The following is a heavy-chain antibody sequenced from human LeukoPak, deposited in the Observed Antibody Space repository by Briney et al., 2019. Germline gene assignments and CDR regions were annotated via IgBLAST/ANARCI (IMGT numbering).Heavy chain of an antibody. D-gene: IGHD3-3*01. Sequence: ASVKVSCKASGYTFTGYYMHWVRQAPGQGLEWMGWINPNSGGTNYAQKFQGRVTMTRDTSISTAYMELSRLRSDDTAVYYCARASDFWSGYYVPDYYYYYMDVWGKGTTVTVSS. CDR3: ARASDFWSGYYVPDYYYYYMDV. CDR1: GYTFTGYY. J-gene: IGHJ6*03. V-gene: IGHV1-2*02. CDR2: INPNSGGT.